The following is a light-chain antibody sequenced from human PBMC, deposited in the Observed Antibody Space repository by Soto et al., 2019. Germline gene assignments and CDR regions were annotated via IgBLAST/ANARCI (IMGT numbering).Light chain of an antibody. CDR2: ATS. Sequence: EVVMTQSPATLSVSPGERVTLSCRASQSVRSNLAWYQQKPGQAPRLLVFATSARATGVPDRFRGSRSGTDFTLTISSLQPEDSATYYCHQYYNRPPWTFGQGTKVDIK. V-gene: IGKV3-15*01. J-gene: IGKJ1*01. CDR3: HQYYNRPPWT. CDR1: QSVRSN.